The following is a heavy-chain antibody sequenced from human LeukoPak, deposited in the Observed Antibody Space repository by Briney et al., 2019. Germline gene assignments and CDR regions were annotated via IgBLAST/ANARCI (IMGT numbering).Heavy chain of an antibody. Sequence: GGSLRLSCAASGFTFSSYAMSWVRQAPGKGLEWVSAISGSGGSTYYADSVKGRFTVSRDNAKNSLYLQMNSLRAEDTAVCYCARDGIAAAAYYFDYWGQGTLVTVSS. CDR2: ISGSGGST. J-gene: IGHJ4*02. CDR1: GFTFSSYA. CDR3: ARDGIAAAAYYFDY. V-gene: IGHV3-23*01. D-gene: IGHD6-13*01.